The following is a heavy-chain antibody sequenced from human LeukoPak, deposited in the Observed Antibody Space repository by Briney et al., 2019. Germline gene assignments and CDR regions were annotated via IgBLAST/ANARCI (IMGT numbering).Heavy chain of an antibody. CDR2: IYPGDSDT. J-gene: IGHJ4*02. D-gene: IGHD2-15*01. Sequence: GGSLEISCQGSGYLFTSYWIGWGRQLPGKGLEGMGIIYPGDSDTKYSPSFQGQVTISADQSISTAYLQWSSLKASDTAMYYCARRRYCSGGSCYTAYYFDYWGQGTLVTVSS. CDR1: GYLFTSYW. CDR3: ARRRYCSGGSCYTAYYFDY. V-gene: IGHV5-51*01.